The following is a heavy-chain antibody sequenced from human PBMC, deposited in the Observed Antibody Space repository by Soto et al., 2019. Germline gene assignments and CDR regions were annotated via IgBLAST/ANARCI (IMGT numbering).Heavy chain of an antibody. J-gene: IGHJ6*02. CDR2: IYYSGST. Sequence: PSETLSLTCTVSGGSVSSGSDYWSWIRQPPGKVLEWIGYIYYSGSTNYNPSLKSRVTISVDTSKNQFSLKLSSVTSDDTAIYYCARGDSTDCSNGVCSFFYNHDMDVWGQGTTVTVSS. CDR1: GGSVSSGSDY. D-gene: IGHD2-8*01. V-gene: IGHV4-61*01. CDR3: ARGDSTDCSNGVCSFFYNHDMDV.